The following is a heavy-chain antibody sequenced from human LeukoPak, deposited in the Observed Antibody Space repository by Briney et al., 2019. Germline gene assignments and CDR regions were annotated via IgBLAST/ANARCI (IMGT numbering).Heavy chain of an antibody. J-gene: IGHJ4*02. CDR1: GGSISSYY. D-gene: IGHD3-3*01. V-gene: IGHV4-59*01. CDR2: IYYSGST. Sequence: PSETLSLTCTVSGGSISSYYWSWIRQPPGKGLEWIGYIYYSGSTNYNPSLKSRVTISVDTSKNQFSLKLSSVTAADTAVYYCASSYDFWSDLFRHWGQGTLVTVSS. CDR3: ASSYDFWSDLFRH.